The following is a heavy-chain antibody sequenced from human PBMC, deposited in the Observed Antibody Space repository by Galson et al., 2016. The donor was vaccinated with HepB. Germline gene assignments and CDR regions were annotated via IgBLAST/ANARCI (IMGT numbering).Heavy chain of an antibody. CDR1: EFTFDDYA. V-gene: IGHV3-9*01. D-gene: IGHD6-19*01. J-gene: IGHJ4*02. Sequence: SLRLSCAASEFTFDDYAMHWVRQAPGKGLEWVSGINWNSGSSGYADSVTGRFTVSRDNAKNSLYLQMNSLRAEDTAFYFCAKDYSSGWFGAGGFEHWGQGTLVTVSS. CDR3: AKDYSSGWFGAGGFEH. CDR2: INWNSGSS.